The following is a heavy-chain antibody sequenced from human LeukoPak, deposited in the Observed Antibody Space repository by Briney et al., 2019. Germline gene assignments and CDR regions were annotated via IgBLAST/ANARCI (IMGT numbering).Heavy chain of an antibody. V-gene: IGHV1-69*05. Sequence: ASVKVSCKASGGTLSSYAVSSVPQAPGQGLEWMGGIIPIFGTANYAQKFQGRVTITTDESTSTAYMELSSLRSEDTAVYYCARASCSSTSCYYLLWGQGTLVTVSS. J-gene: IGHJ4*02. CDR2: IIPIFGTA. CDR3: ARASCSSTSCYYLL. CDR1: GGTLSSYA. D-gene: IGHD2-2*01.